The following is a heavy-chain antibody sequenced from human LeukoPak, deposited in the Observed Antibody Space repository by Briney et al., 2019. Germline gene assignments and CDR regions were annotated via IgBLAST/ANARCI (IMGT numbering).Heavy chain of an antibody. CDR3: ARRGYCSSTSCYEYWFDP. D-gene: IGHD2-2*01. J-gene: IGHJ5*02. V-gene: IGHV4-39*01. CDR2: IYYSGST. Sequence: SETLSLTCTVSGGSISSSSYYWGWLRQPPGKGLEGIGIIYYSGSTYYNPSLKSRLTISVDTSKNQFSLKLSSVTATDTAVYYCARRGYCSSTSCYEYWFDPWGQGTLVTVSS. CDR1: GGSISSSSYY.